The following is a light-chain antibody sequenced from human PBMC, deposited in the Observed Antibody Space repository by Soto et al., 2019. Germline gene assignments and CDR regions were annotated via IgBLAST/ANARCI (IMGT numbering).Light chain of an antibody. J-gene: IGKJ1*01. CDR1: GTISIY. V-gene: IGKV1-39*01. Sequence: DIQMTQSPASLSASVGDRVIITCRASGTISIYLNWYQHKAGKAPKLLIYAASRLQSGVSSSFSGSGSGANFTLTIASLQPEDFATYYCQQSYTTPWTFGQGTRVEV. CDR2: AAS. CDR3: QQSYTTPWT.